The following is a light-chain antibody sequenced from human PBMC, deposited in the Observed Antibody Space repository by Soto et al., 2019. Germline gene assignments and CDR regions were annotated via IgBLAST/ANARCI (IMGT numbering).Light chain of an antibody. CDR2: SNN. V-gene: IGLV1-44*01. J-gene: IGLJ2*01. Sequence: QSVLTQPPSASGTPGQRVTISCSGSSSNIGSNTVYWYQQLPGTAPKLLIYSNNQRPSGVPDRFSGSKSGTSASLAISGPLSEDEADYYCAAWDDSPNGVVFGGGTKLTVL. CDR3: AAWDDSPNGVV. CDR1: SSNIGSNT.